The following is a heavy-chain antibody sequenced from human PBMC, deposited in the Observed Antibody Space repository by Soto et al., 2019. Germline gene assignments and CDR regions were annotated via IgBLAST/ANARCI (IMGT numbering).Heavy chain of an antibody. CDR1: VYNFGSYW. J-gene: IGHJ5*02. V-gene: IGHV5-51*01. D-gene: IGHD5-18*01. CDR2: IYPGDSDV. Sequence: GESLKISCKGSVYNFGSYWIVWVRQMPGKGLEWMGIIYPGDSDVRNSPSFQGQVTFSADKSISTAYLQWSSLKASDTAMYYCARRAYNYSDDLQDYFDPWGQGTLVTVSS. CDR3: ARRAYNYSDDLQDYFDP.